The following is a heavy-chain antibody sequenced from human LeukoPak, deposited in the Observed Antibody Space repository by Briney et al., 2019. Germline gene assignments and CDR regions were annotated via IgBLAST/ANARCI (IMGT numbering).Heavy chain of an antibody. CDR1: GFIVNTYY. Sequence: PGGSLRLSCAVSGFIVNTYYMSWVRQAPGKGLEWVAVISHDGSDEFYADSVKGRFTISRDNSKNTLYPQMNSLRAEDTAVYYCAKESERWLQLRAFDIWGQGTMVTVSS. J-gene: IGHJ3*02. V-gene: IGHV3-30*18. CDR2: ISHDGSDE. CDR3: AKESERWLQLRAFDI. D-gene: IGHD5-24*01.